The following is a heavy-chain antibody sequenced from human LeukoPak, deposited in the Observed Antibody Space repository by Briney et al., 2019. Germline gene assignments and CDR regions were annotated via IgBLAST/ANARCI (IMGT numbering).Heavy chain of an antibody. Sequence: SSETLSLTCTVSGDSINNYYWTWIRQPPGKGLEWIGYISNSGITNYNPSLTSRVTISVDTSKNQISLQLTSVTAADTAVYYCAATITVFGVVTIWYFDLWGRGTLVTVSS. V-gene: IGHV4-59*03. CDR1: GDSINNYY. J-gene: IGHJ2*01. CDR2: ISNSGIT. CDR3: AATITVFGVVTIWYFDL. D-gene: IGHD3-3*01.